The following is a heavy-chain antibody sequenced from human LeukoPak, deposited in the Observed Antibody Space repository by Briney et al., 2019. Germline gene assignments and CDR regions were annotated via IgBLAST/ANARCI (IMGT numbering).Heavy chain of an antibody. V-gene: IGHV3-23*01. CDR2: ISDRSNTP. CDR3: ARDVEGGTFDI. CDR1: GFTFNTFV. J-gene: IGHJ3*02. D-gene: IGHD3-16*01. Sequence: GGSLRLSCAASGFTFNTFVMSWVRQAPGKGLEWVSTISDRSNTPYYADSVKGRFTISRDDSKNTLYLQMKGLRVEDTAVYYCARDVEGGTFDIWGQGTTVTVSS.